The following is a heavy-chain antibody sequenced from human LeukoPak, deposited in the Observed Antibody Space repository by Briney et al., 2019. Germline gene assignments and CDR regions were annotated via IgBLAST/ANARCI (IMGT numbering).Heavy chain of an antibody. CDR3: AIRGYYYDSSGYYPLYY. V-gene: IGHV1-18*01. J-gene: IGHJ4*02. Sequence: ASVKVSCKASGYTFKKFGFTWVRQAPGQGLEWLGWISTHNGNTNYAQNLQGRVTMTTDTSTSTAYMELSSLRSEDTAVYYCAIRGYYYDSSGYYPLYYWGQGTLVTVSS. D-gene: IGHD3-22*01. CDR2: ISTHNGNT. CDR1: GYTFKKFG.